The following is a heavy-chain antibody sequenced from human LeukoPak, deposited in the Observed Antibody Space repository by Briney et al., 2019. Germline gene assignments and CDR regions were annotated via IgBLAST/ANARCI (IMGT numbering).Heavy chain of an antibody. D-gene: IGHD5-12*01. CDR1: GGSISSGSYY. J-gene: IGHJ4*02. V-gene: IGHV4-39*07. CDR3: ARVSGYDWESFYDY. Sequence: PSETLSLTCTVSGGSISSGSYYWSWIRQPPGKGLEWIGSIYYSGSTYYNPSLKSRVTISVDTSKNQFSLKLSSVTAADTAVYYCARVSGYDWESFYDYWGQGTLVTVSS. CDR2: IYYSGST.